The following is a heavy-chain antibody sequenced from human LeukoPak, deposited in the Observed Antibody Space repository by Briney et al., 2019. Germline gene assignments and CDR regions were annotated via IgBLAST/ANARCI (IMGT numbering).Heavy chain of an antibody. CDR2: IKQDGSEK. J-gene: IGHJ6*02. Sequence: GGSLRLSCAASGFTFSGYAMSWVRQAPGKGLEWVANIKQDGSEKYYVDSVKGRFTISRDNAKNSLYLQMNSLRAEDTAVYYCARDPLPDYYYGMDVWGQGTTVTVSS. D-gene: IGHD5/OR15-5a*01. V-gene: IGHV3-7*03. CDR1: GFTFSGYA. CDR3: ARDPLPDYYYGMDV.